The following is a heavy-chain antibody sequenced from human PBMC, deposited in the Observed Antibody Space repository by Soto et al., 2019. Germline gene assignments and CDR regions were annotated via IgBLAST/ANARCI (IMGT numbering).Heavy chain of an antibody. CDR2: IWYDGSNK. Sequence: GGSLRLSCAASGFPFSSYGMHWVRQAPGKGLDWVGVIWYDGSNKDYAESVKGRFTISRDNSKNMLYLQMNSLRADDAAVYYCAKDVISGDGFWLMDHWGQGTLVTVSS. D-gene: IGHD2-21*02. V-gene: IGHV3-33*03. J-gene: IGHJ4*02. CDR3: AKDVISGDGFWLMDH. CDR1: GFPFSSYG.